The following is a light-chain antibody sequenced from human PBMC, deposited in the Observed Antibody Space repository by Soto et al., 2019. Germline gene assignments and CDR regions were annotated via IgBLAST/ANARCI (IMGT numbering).Light chain of an antibody. Sequence: DIQMTQSPSTLSASLGDRVTITCRASQSISSWLAWYQQKPGKAPKLLIYKASSLESGVPSRFSGSGSGTEFTLTISSLQADDFATYYCQQYNSYWTFGQGTKVDIK. V-gene: IGKV1-5*03. CDR3: QQYNSYWT. J-gene: IGKJ1*01. CDR1: QSISSW. CDR2: KAS.